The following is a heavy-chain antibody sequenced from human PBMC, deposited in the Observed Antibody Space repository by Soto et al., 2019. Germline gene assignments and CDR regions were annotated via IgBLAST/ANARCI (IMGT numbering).Heavy chain of an antibody. D-gene: IGHD2-21*02. Sequence: QLQLQESGPGLVKPSETLSLTCSVSGGSISSSRYFWGWIRQPPGKGLEWIGSIYYSGSTYYNPSLKSRVTVSVDTSKNQVSLKLSSVTAADTAVYYCARHPSDFWFDPWGQGTLVTVSS. V-gene: IGHV4-39*01. CDR2: IYYSGST. CDR3: ARHPSDFWFDP. J-gene: IGHJ5*02. CDR1: GGSISSSRYF.